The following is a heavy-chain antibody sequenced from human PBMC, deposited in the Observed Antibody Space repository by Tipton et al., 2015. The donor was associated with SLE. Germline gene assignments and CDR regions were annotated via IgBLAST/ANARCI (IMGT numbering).Heavy chain of an antibody. V-gene: IGHV3-21*01. J-gene: IGHJ4*02. CDR2: ISSSSSYI. Sequence: SLRLSCAASGFTFSSYSMNWVRQAPGKGLEWVSSISSSSSYIYYADSVKGRFTISRDNHKNTLYLQMNSLRDEDTAVYYCATHVGNALDYWGQGTLVTVSS. D-gene: IGHD2-15*01. CDR1: GFTFSSYS. CDR3: ATHVGNALDY.